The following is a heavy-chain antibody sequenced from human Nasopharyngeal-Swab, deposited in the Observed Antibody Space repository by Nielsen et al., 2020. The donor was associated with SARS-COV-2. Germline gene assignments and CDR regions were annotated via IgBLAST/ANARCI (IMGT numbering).Heavy chain of an antibody. Sequence: GESLKISCAVSGFTFSSYAMSWVRQAPGKGLEWVSAISGSGGSTYYADSVKGRFTISRDNSKNTLYLQMNSLRAEDTAVYYCAKSRRVLLWFGELTYWGQGTLVTVSS. J-gene: IGHJ4*02. V-gene: IGHV3-23*01. CDR3: AKSRRVLLWFGELTY. CDR1: GFTFSSYA. CDR2: ISGSGGST. D-gene: IGHD3-10*01.